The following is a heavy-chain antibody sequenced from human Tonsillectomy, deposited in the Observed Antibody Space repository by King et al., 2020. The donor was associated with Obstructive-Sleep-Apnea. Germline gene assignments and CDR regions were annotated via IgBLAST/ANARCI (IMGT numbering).Heavy chain of an antibody. CDR1: GYSFTSYW. CDR3: SRLDYDSSGYYPYYYGMDV. Sequence: QLVQSGAEVKKPGESLRISCKGSGYSFTSYWISWVRQMPGKGLEWMGRIDPSDSYTNYSPSFQGHVTISADKSISTAYLQWSSLKASDTAMDYWSRLDYDSSGYYPYYYGMDVWGQGTTVTVSS. J-gene: IGHJ6*02. CDR2: IDPSDSYT. V-gene: IGHV5-10-1*01. D-gene: IGHD3-22*01.